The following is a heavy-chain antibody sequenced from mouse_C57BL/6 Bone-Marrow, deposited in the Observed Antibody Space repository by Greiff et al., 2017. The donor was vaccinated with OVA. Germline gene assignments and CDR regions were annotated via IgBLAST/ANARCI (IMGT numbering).Heavy chain of an antibody. D-gene: IGHD2-2*01. J-gene: IGHJ3*01. Sequence: VQLVESGAELVKPGASVKLSCKSSGYTFTSYYMSWVKPRPGQGLEWIGGTNPSNGGTNFNEKFKSKATLTADKSSNTAYMQLSSLTSEDSAVYYCSRSGYGGIAYWGQGTLVTVSA. CDR3: SRSGYGGIAY. CDR1: GYTFTSYY. V-gene: IGHV1S81*02. CDR2: TNPSNGGT.